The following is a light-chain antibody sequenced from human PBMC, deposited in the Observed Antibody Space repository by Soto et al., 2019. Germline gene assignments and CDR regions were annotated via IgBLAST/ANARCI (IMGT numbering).Light chain of an antibody. CDR2: AAS. CDR1: QTFSNY. Sequence: DIQMTQSHSSLSGSVGDTVTISCRASQTFSNYLNWYQHKPGKAPKLLIYAASSLQSGVPSRFSGSGSGTDFTLTISGLQPEDSATYYCQQLDTFGQGTRLEI. J-gene: IGKJ5*01. V-gene: IGKV1-39*01. CDR3: QQLDT.